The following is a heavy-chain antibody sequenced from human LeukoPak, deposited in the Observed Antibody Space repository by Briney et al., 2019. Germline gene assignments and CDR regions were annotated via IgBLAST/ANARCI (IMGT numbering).Heavy chain of an antibody. Sequence: PGGSLRLSCAASGFTFSSYAMSWVRQAPGKGLEWVSAISSDGANTYHADSMKGRFTISRDNSKNTLYLQMNSLRAEDTAVYYCAKGLSTKVYWGQGTLVIVSS. D-gene: IGHD5/OR15-5a*01. CDR3: AKGLSTKVY. CDR1: GFTFSSYA. V-gene: IGHV3-23*01. J-gene: IGHJ4*02. CDR2: ISSDGANT.